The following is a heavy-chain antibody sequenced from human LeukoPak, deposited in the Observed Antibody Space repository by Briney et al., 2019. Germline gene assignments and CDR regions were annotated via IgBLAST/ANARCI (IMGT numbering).Heavy chain of an antibody. V-gene: IGHV4-34*01. CDR2: INHSGST. CDR3: ARDILATSIAAPYY. Sequence: SETLSLTCAVYGGSFSGYYWSWIRQPPGKGLEWIGEINHSGSTNYNPSLKSRVTISVDTSKNQFSLKLSSVTAADTAVYYCARDILATSIAAPYYWGQGTLVTVSS. D-gene: IGHD6-13*01. J-gene: IGHJ4*02. CDR1: GGSFSGYY.